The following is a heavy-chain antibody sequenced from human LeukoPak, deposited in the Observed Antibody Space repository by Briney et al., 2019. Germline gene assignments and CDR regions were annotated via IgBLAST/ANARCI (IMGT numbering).Heavy chain of an antibody. Sequence: ASVKLSCKASGYTFTGYYIHWVRQAPGQALEWMGWINPNSGGTNYAQKFQGRVTMTRDTSISTAYMELSRLRSDDTPVYYCARRAAACTCFWFDPWGQGTLVTVSS. D-gene: IGHD6-13*01. CDR3: ARRAAACTCFWFDP. V-gene: IGHV1-2*02. CDR2: INPNSGGT. CDR1: GYTFTGYY. J-gene: IGHJ5*02.